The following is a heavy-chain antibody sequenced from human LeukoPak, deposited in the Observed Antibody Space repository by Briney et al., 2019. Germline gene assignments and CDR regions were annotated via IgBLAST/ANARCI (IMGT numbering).Heavy chain of an antibody. CDR3: VRDGMAGTPNAFDM. CDR1: GFFFSTYT. J-gene: IGHJ3*02. Sequence: GGSLRLSCAASGFFFSTYTMDWGGQAPGKGLEWVALILHDGSDKNYADSVKGRFTISRDNSKNTVHLQMNSLRPEDTAVYYCVRDGMAGTPNAFDMWGQGTMVTVSS. V-gene: IGHV3-30*04. D-gene: IGHD6-19*01. CDR2: ILHDGSDK.